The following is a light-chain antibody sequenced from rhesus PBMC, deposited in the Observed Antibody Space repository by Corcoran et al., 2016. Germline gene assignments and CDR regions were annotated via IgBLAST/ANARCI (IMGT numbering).Light chain of an antibody. V-gene: IGKV3-42*03. J-gene: IGKJ4*01. CDR3: QQYSNWPLT. CDR2: GAS. Sequence: EIVMTQSPATLSLSPGERVTLSCRASQSVSSSLAWYQQKPGQAPRLLIYGASSRATGIPDRFSGSGSGTEFTFTVSSLEPDDFAVYYCQQYSNWPLTFGGGTKVEIK. CDR1: QSVSSS.